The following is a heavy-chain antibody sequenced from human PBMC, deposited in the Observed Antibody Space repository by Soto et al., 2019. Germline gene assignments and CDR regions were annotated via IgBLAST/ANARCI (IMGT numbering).Heavy chain of an antibody. J-gene: IGHJ4*02. CDR2: IRSKAYGGTT. D-gene: IGHD1-26*01. CDR1: GFTFGDYA. CDR3: TRGREWELLLSHY. V-gene: IGHV3-49*03. Sequence: EVQLVESGGGLVQPGRSLRLSCTTSGFTFGDYAMSWFRQAPGKGLEWVGFIRSKAYGGTTEYAASVKGRFTFSRDDSKSIAYLQMNSLKPEDTAVYYCTRGREWELLLSHYWGQGTLVTVSS.